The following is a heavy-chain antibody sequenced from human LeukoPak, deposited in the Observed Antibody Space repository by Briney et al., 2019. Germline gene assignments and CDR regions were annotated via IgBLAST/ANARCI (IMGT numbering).Heavy chain of an antibody. CDR1: GYTFNSYA. CDR3: ARGGVRGVDPSYGMDV. D-gene: IGHD3-10*01. J-gene: IGHJ6*02. Sequence: GASVKVSCKASGYTFNSYAMNWVRQAPGQGLEWMGWINTNTGNPTYAQDFTGRFVFSLDTSVSTAYLQISSLKAEDTAVYYCARGGVRGVDPSYGMDVWGQGTTVTVSS. CDR2: INTNTGNP. V-gene: IGHV7-4-1*02.